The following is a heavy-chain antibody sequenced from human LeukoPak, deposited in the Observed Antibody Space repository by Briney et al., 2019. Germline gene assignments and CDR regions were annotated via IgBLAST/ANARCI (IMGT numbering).Heavy chain of an antibody. J-gene: IGHJ5*02. D-gene: IGHD4-17*01. CDR2: ISYDGSNK. CDR1: GFTFSSYA. V-gene: IGHV3-30*01. CDR3: ARARLGDYGDTNWFDP. Sequence: PGRSLRLSCAASGFTFSSYAMHWVRQAPGKGLEWVAVISYDGSNKYYADSVKGRFTISRDNSKNTLYLQMNSLRAEDTAVYYCARARLGDYGDTNWFDPWGQGTLVTVSS.